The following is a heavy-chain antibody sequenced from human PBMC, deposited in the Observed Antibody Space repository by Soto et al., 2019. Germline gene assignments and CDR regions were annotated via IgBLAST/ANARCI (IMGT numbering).Heavy chain of an antibody. CDR3: ARDRRDGSDDAFDI. J-gene: IGHJ3*02. CDR1: GCTFSSYA. CDR2: IIPIFGTA. Sequence: SVKVSCKASGCTFSSYAISCVRQAPGQGLEWMGGIIPIFGTANYAQKFQGRVTITADKSTSTAYMELSSLRSEDTAVYYCARDRRDGSDDAFDIWGQGTMVTVSS. D-gene: IGHD5-12*01. V-gene: IGHV1-69*06.